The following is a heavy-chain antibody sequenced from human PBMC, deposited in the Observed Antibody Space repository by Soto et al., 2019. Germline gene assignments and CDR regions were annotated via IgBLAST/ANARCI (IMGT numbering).Heavy chain of an antibody. CDR1: GFTFSSYG. V-gene: IGHV3-30*18. D-gene: IGHD3-22*01. CDR2: ISYDGSNK. CDR3: AKPAGDYYDSSGSNYDY. Sequence: PGGSLRLSCAASGFTFSSYGMHGVRQAPGKGLEWVAVISYDGSNKYYADSVKGRFTISRDNSKNTLYLQMNSLRAEDTAVYYCAKPAGDYYDSSGSNYDYWGQGTLVPVSS. J-gene: IGHJ4*02.